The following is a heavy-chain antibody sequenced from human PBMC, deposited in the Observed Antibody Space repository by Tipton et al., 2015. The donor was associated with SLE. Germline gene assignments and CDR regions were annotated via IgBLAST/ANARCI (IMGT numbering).Heavy chain of an antibody. CDR1: GFTFSSYG. Sequence: SLRLSCAASGFTFSSYGMHWVRQAPGKGLEWVAFIRYDGSNKYYADSVKGRFTISRDNSKNTLYLQMNSLRAEDTAVYYCAKVHSSGWTGWFDPWGQGTLVTVSS. CDR2: IRYDGSNK. CDR3: AKVHSSGWTGWFDP. D-gene: IGHD6-19*01. J-gene: IGHJ5*02. V-gene: IGHV3-30*02.